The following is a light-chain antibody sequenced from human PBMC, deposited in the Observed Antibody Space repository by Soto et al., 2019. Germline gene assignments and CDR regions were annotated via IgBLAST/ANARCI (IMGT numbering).Light chain of an antibody. J-gene: IGKJ1*01. Sequence: DIQMTQSPSAMSASVGDKVTISCRASQGIGNYLAWFQQKPGKVPKRLIYGVSSLQSGVPSRFSGSGSGTEFTLTISSLQPEDIATYYCLQSSRYPCTFGQGTKVEVK. CDR2: GVS. CDR3: LQSSRYPCT. CDR1: QGIGNY. V-gene: IGKV1-17*03.